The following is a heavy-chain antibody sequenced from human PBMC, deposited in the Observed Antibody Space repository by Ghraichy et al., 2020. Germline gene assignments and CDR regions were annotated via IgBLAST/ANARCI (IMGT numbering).Heavy chain of an antibody. CDR1: GFTFSSYA. CDR2: ISGSGGST. J-gene: IGHJ4*02. D-gene: IGHD4-17*01. CDR3: AKDLTFTVTTSNYFDY. Sequence: GGSLRLSCAASGFTFSSYAMSWVRQAPGKGLEWVSAISGSGGSTYYADSVKGRFTISRDNSKNTLYLQMNSLRAEDTAVYYCAKDLTFTVTTSNYFDYWGQGTLVTVSS. V-gene: IGHV3-23*01.